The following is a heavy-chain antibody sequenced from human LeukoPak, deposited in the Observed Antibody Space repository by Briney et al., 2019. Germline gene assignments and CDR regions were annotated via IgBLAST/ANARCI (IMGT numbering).Heavy chain of an antibody. CDR2: IYHSGST. J-gene: IGHJ3*02. CDR3: ARDGAAARGAFDI. CDR1: GGSFSGYY. V-gene: IGHV4-34*01. Sequence: KASEALSLTCAVYGGSFSGYYWSWIRQPPGKGLEWIGEIYHSGSTNYNPSLKSRVTMSVDKSKNQFSLKLSSVTAADTAVYYCARDGAAARGAFDIWGQGTMVTVSS. D-gene: IGHD6-13*01.